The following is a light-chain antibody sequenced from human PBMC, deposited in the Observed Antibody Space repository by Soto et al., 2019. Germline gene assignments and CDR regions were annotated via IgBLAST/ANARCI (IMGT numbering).Light chain of an antibody. CDR1: QRVLSSSTNTNY. Sequence: DIVMTQSPDSLAVSLGERATINCKSTQRVLSSSTNTNYLAWYQQKPGQTPKLLIYWASTRESGVPDRFSGSGSGTDFILTISSLQAEDVAVYYCQQYWSTPLTFGGGTKVEIK. V-gene: IGKV4-1*01. CDR3: QQYWSTPLT. J-gene: IGKJ4*01. CDR2: WAS.